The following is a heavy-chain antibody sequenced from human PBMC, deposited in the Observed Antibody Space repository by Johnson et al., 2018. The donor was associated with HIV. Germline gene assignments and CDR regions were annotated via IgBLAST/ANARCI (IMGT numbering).Heavy chain of an antibody. V-gene: IGHV3-23*04. J-gene: IGHJ3*02. CDR1: GFTFSYYA. Sequence: VQLVESGGGLVQPGGSLRLSCAASGFTFSYYAMRWVGQAPGRGLEWVSAISGPGDNTYSAASVKGRFNISRDNAKNTLFLQMTSLRGEDTAKYYCAKDQSSSAFHALDIWGQGTVVTVS. CDR3: AKDQSSSAFHALDI. CDR2: ISGPGDNT. D-gene: IGHD2-15*01.